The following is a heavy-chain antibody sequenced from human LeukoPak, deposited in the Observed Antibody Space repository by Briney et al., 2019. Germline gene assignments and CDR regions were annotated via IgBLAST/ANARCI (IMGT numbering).Heavy chain of an antibody. CDR1: EFAFDSYD. D-gene: IGHD3-16*01. CDR2: ISYDGRNK. Sequence: GGSLRLSCAASEFAFDSYDMHWVRQAPGKGLEWLAVISYDGRNKNYGASVKGRFTISRDNSQNMLYLQMNSLRTEDTAVYYCARDAWLRLGELSLFPYYSDYWGQGTLVTVSS. CDR3: ARDAWLRLGELSLFPYYSDY. J-gene: IGHJ4*02. V-gene: IGHV3-30*04.